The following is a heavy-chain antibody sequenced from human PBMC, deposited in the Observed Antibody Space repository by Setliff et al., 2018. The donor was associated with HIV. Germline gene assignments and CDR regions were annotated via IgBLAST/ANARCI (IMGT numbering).Heavy chain of an antibody. CDR2: VYPGDASI. J-gene: IGHJ4*02. V-gene: IGHV1-46*01. Sequence: GASVKVSCKASGYSFTSYIIHWVRQAPGQGLEWVGRVYPGDASIHYAQKFLGRVTVTRDTSTSTVYMDLSSLRFEDTAVYYCAREFPGGTYGFDYWGQGTLVTV. CDR3: AREFPGGTYGFDY. CDR1: GYSFTSYI. D-gene: IGHD1-26*01.